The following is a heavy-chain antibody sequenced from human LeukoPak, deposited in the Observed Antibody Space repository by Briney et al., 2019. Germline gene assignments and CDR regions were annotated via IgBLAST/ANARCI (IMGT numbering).Heavy chain of an antibody. CDR3: ARVSITMVRGVPPGMDV. Sequence: SETLSLTCTVSGGSISSYYWSWIRQPPGKGLEWIGEINHSGSTNYNPSLKSRVTISVDTSKNQFSLKLSSVTAADTAVYYCARVSITMVRGVPPGMDVWGQGTTVTVSS. J-gene: IGHJ6*02. CDR2: INHSGST. D-gene: IGHD3-10*01. V-gene: IGHV4-34*01. CDR1: GGSISSYY.